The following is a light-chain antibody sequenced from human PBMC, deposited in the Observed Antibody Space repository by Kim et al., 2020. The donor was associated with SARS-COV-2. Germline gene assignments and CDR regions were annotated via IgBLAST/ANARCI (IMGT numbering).Light chain of an antibody. J-gene: IGKJ5*01. CDR1: QDMNNF. Sequence: ASVGDRVIITCQASQDMNNFLNWYQQKPGGAPKLLIYDASNLAAGVPSRFSGSGSGTEFTFTISSLQPEDIAVYYCQQYDDLPITFGQGTRLEIK. CDR2: DAS. CDR3: QQYDDLPIT. V-gene: IGKV1-33*01.